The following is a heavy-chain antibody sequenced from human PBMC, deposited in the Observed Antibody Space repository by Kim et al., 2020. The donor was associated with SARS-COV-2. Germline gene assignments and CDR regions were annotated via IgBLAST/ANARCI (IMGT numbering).Heavy chain of an antibody. CDR3: ARGLGANWFDP. D-gene: IGHD3-16*01. J-gene: IGHJ5*02. V-gene: IGHV4-59*09. CDR2: T. Sequence: TNYNPPLRRRGTKSVATSKNQFSLRLGSVTAADTAVYYCARGLGANWFDPWGQGTLVTVSS.